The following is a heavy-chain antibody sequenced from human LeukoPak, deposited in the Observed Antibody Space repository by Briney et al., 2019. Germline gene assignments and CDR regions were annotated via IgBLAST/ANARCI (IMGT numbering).Heavy chain of an antibody. CDR1: GDSVSSNSAA. CDR2: TYYRSKWYN. V-gene: IGHV6-1*01. CDR3: ARVLGYSSPYGMDV. J-gene: IGHJ6*02. D-gene: IGHD6-19*01. Sequence: SQTLSLTCAISGDSVSSNSAAWNWLRQSRSRGLEWLRRTYYRSKWYNDYSVSVKSRITINPDTSKNQFSLQLNSVTPEDTAVYYCARVLGYSSPYGMDVWGQGTTVTVSS.